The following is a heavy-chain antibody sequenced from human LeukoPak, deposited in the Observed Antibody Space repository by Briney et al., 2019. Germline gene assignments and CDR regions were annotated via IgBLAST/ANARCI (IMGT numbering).Heavy chain of an antibody. CDR3: AKGYSYGTGYNWFDP. Sequence: SETLSLTCTVSGGSISSGGYYWSWIRQHPGKGLQWIAYIYYSGSTYYNPSLKSRFTISVDTSKNQFSLKLSSVTAADTAVYYCAKGYSYGTGYNWFDPWGQGTLVTVSS. V-gene: IGHV4-31*03. J-gene: IGHJ5*02. CDR1: GGSISSGGYY. D-gene: IGHD5-18*01. CDR2: IYYSGST.